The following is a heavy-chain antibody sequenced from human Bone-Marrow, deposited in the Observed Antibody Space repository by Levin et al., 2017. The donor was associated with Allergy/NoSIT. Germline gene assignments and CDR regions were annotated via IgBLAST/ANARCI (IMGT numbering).Heavy chain of an antibody. CDR2: ILHIDGST. V-gene: IGHV3-23*01. CDR3: VQGTGGDY. Sequence: QAGGSLRLSCAASGFNFNNRAMSWVRQAPGKGLEWVSSILHIDGSTWYADSVKGRFTISRDNSKNTLYLQMTSLRAEDTAIYYCVQGTGGDYWGQGTLVTVSS. CDR1: GFNFNNRA. J-gene: IGHJ4*02. D-gene: IGHD1-1*01.